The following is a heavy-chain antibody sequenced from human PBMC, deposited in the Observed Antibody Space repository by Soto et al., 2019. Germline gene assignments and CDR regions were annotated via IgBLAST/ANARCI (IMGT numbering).Heavy chain of an antibody. V-gene: IGHV4-59*11. Sequence: SETLSLPCTVSGSSLSSHYWTRIRQPPGKGLEWIGYIYYSGSTYYNSSLKCRVTIAVGTTKIQFSLRLNSVTAADTAVYYCARRTVTTLYYYGTGDCGQRSTVTAAS. CDR3: ARRTVTTLYYYGTGD. CDR1: GSSLSSHY. J-gene: IGHJ6*02. CDR2: IYYSGST. D-gene: IGHD4-17*01.